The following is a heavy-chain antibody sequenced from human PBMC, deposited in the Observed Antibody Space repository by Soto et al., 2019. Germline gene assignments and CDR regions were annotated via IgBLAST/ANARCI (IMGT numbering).Heavy chain of an antibody. CDR3: ARPYEY. CDR1: GYTFRSYT. V-gene: IGHV1-18*01. J-gene: IGHJ4*02. Sequence: QAQLVQSGAEVRKPGASLKVSCKASGYTFRSYTISCVRQAPGQGLEWMGWIGPYNGETHYSGKFQGRVSMTTDTSTSTAYMELRSLRSDDTAVYYCARPYEYWGQGTLVIVSS. CDR2: IGPYNGET.